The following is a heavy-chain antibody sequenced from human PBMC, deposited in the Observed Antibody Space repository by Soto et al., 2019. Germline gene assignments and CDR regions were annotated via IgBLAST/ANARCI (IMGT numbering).Heavy chain of an antibody. CDR3: AHRHYYGSGNLGMDV. V-gene: IGHV2-5*02. CDR1: GFSLTTSGVG. Sequence: QFTLKESGPTLVKPTQTLTLTCTFSGFSLTTSGVGVGWIRQPPGKALEWLALIYGVDDKRYSPSLKSRLTITGDTSKNQVVLTMTNMDPVDTATYYCAHRHYYGSGNLGMDVWGQGTTVTVSS. CDR2: IYGVDDK. D-gene: IGHD3-10*01. J-gene: IGHJ6*02.